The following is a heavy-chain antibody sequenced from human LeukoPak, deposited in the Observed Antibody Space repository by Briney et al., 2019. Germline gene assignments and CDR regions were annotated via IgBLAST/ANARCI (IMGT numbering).Heavy chain of an antibody. J-gene: IGHJ3*02. V-gene: IGHV4-59*11. CDR1: GGSLSRHY. CDR3: ARGFRGSSDAFDI. CDR2: VYDSGYT. D-gene: IGHD6-6*01. Sequence: SETLSLTCSVSGGSLSRHYWRWIRQPPGKGLEWIGDVYDSGYTSFHPSLTSRVAISEDTSRNQFSLSLRSVTAADPALYYCARGFRGSSDAFDIRGQGTVVTVSS.